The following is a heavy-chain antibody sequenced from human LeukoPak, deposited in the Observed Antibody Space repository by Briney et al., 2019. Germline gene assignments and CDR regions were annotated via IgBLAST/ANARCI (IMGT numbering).Heavy chain of an antibody. J-gene: IGHJ4*02. Sequence: PSETLSLTCTVSGGSVSSSSYYWGWIRQPPGKGLEWIGSIYYSGSTYYNLSLKRRVTISVDTSKNQFSLKLSSVTAADTVVYYCARLGDYFDYWGQGTLVTVSS. V-gene: IGHV4-39*07. CDR1: GGSVSSSSYY. CDR3: ARLGDYFDY. CDR2: IYYSGST.